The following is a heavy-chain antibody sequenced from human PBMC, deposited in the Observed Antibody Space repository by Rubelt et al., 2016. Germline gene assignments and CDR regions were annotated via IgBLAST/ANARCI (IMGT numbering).Heavy chain of an antibody. V-gene: IGHV1-2*02. Sequence: QVQLVQSGAEVKKPGASVKVSCTASGFTFIDYYMYWVRQAPGQGLEWMGWISPKGDTALDSVMVQGRVTMTRDPSISTAFLELSWLPSDDTAVYYCARDGPSVAPEFDYWGQGTLVTVSP. J-gene: IGHJ4*02. CDR2: ISPKGDTA. CDR1: GFTFIDYY. D-gene: IGHD2-21*01. CDR3: ARDGPSVAPEFDY.